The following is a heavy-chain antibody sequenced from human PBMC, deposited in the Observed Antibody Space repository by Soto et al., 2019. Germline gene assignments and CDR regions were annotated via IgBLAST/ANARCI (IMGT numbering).Heavy chain of an antibody. J-gene: IGHJ4*02. CDR1: GGTFSSYA. CDR2: IIPIFGTA. D-gene: IGHD3-22*01. Sequence: QVQLVQSGAEVKKPGSSVKVSCKASGGTFSSYAISWVRQAHGQGLEWMGGIIPIFGTANYAQKFQGRVTITADKSTSTAYMELSSLRSEDTAVYYCARDRRTHYYDSSGSEFDYWGQGTLVTVSS. V-gene: IGHV1-69*06. CDR3: ARDRRTHYYDSSGSEFDY.